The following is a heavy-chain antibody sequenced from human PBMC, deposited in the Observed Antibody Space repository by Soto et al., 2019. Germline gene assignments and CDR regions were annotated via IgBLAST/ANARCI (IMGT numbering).Heavy chain of an antibody. CDR2: IFHSGST. D-gene: IGHD1-7*01. CDR3: ARVGGITGTTFDY. V-gene: IGHV4-59*13. J-gene: IGHJ4*02. CDR1: GASISSNY. Sequence: SETLSLTCTVSGASISSNYWSWIRQPPGKGLEWIGYIFHSGSTNYNPSLKSRVTISVDTSENEFSLKLNSVTAADTAVYYCARVGGITGTTFDYWGQGSPVTVSS.